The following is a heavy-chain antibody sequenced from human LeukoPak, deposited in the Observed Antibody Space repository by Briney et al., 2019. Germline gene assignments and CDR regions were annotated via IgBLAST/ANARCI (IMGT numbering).Heavy chain of an antibody. D-gene: IGHD2-15*01. J-gene: IGHJ4*02. Sequence: KPGGSLRLSCAASVFTFSDYYMSWVRQAPGKGLEWVSYITSSSHTNYADSVKDRFTISRDNAKNSLYLQMNSLRAEDTAIYYCARLVVVAATPGYFDYWGQGTLVTVSS. CDR1: VFTFSDYY. V-gene: IGHV3-11*06. CDR3: ARLVVVAATPGYFDY. CDR2: ITSSSHT.